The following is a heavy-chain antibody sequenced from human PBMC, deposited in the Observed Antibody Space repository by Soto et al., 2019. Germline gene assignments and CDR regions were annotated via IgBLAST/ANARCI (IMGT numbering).Heavy chain of an antibody. Sequence: PGGSLRLSCAASGFTFSDYYMSWIRQAPGKGLEWVSYISSSSSYTNYADSVKGRFTISRDNAKNSLYLQMNSLRAEDTAVYYCAKGGLDIVLMVYAKTRPHYCYRMDVWGQGTTVTVSS. CDR1: GFTFSDYY. CDR2: ISSSSSYT. J-gene: IGHJ6*02. CDR3: AKGGLDIVLMVYAKTRPHYCYRMDV. D-gene: IGHD2-8*01. V-gene: IGHV3-11*06.